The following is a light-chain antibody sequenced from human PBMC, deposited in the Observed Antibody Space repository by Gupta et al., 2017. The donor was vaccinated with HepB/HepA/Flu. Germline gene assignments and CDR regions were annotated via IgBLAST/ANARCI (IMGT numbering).Light chain of an antibody. CDR1: QNILSSSNNKNY. Sequence: TPAPGPFAVSLGERATVNCKSSQNILSSSNNKNYLAWYQQKPGQPPKLLITWASTRQSGVPDRFSGGGSGTDFTLTISSLQAEDVAVYYCQQHYTTPTFGQGTKVEIK. CDR3: QQHYTTPT. J-gene: IGKJ1*01. CDR2: WAS. V-gene: IGKV4-1*01.